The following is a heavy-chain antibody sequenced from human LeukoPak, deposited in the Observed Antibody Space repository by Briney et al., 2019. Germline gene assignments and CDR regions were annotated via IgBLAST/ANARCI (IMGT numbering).Heavy chain of an antibody. D-gene: IGHD5-12*01. CDR2: INPNSGGT. J-gene: IGHJ6*02. CDR1: GYTFTGYY. Sequence: VSVKVSCKASGYTFTGYYMHWVRQAPGQGLEWMGWINPNSGGTNYAQKFQGWVTMTRDTSISTVYMELSRLRSDDTAVYYCAREGRGYSGYDDYYYYGMDVWGQGTTVTVSS. CDR3: AREGRGYSGYDDYYYYGMDV. V-gene: IGHV1-2*04.